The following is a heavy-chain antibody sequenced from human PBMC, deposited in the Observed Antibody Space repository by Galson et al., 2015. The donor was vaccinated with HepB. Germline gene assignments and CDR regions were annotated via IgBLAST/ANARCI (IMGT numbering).Heavy chain of an antibody. J-gene: IGHJ4*02. V-gene: IGHV3-9*01. CDR1: GFTFDDYA. CDR3: AKAKSPQGDRNSKNYYLDY. CDR2: ISWDSGSI. D-gene: IGHD4-23*01. Sequence: SLRLSCAASGFTFDDYAMHWVRQAPGKGLEWVSGISWDSGSIGYADSAKGRFTISRDNAKNSLYLQMNSLRAEDTALYYCAKAKSPQGDRNSKNYYLDYWGQGTLVTVSS.